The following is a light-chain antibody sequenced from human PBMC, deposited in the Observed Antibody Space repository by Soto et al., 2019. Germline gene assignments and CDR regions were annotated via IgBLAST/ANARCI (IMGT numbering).Light chain of an antibody. J-gene: IGKJ4*02. CDR2: EGS. V-gene: IGKV1-5*03. Sequence: DIQMTQAPSALSESVGDRVTITCRASQSVSNWLAWYRQKPGEAPKLLIYEGSTLERGVPSRLSGSGSGTEFTLTIRSLQPHDFATFYCQQYGTYSRTFGRGTQVEVK. CDR1: QSVSNW. CDR3: QQYGTYSRT.